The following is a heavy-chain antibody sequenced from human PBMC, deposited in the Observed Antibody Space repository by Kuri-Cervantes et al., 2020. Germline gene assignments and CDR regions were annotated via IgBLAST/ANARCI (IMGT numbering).Heavy chain of an antibody. Sequence: SGPTLVKPTQTLTLTCTFSGFSLSTSGMCVSWIRQPPGKALEWLARIDWDDDKYYSTSLKTRLTISKDTSKSQVVLTMTNMDPVDTATYYCARSYGYVWGSYRWDYWGQGTLVTVSS. D-gene: IGHD3-16*02. CDR1: GFSLSTSGMC. CDR3: ARSYGYVWGSYRWDY. CDR2: IDWDDDK. J-gene: IGHJ4*02. V-gene: IGHV2-70*11.